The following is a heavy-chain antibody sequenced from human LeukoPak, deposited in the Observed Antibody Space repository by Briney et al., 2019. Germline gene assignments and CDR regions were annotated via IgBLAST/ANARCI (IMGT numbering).Heavy chain of an antibody. D-gene: IGHD3-22*01. CDR3: ASPKWLDYYYMDV. J-gene: IGHJ6*03. CDR1: YY. CDR2: ISSGGSTI. V-gene: IGHV3-11*04. Sequence: YYWGWIRQPPGKGLEWVSCISSGGSTIYYADSVKGRFTISRDNAKNSLYLQMNSLRAEDTAVYYCASPKWLDYYYMDVWGKGTTVTVSS.